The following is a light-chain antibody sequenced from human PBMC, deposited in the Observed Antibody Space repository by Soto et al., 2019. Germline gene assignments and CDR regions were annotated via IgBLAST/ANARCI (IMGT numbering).Light chain of an antibody. CDR3: HQRQSWPRT. CDR2: GTS. CDR1: QSVPSTY. J-gene: IGKJ1*01. V-gene: IGKV3-20*01. Sequence: VLSQSPGRLSLSPGERATLSCRASQSVPSTYFAWYQQKSGQPPRLLISGTSNRATGIPDRFSGSGSGTDFTLTISDVQPEDFAVYYCHQRQSWPRTFGQGTKVDI.